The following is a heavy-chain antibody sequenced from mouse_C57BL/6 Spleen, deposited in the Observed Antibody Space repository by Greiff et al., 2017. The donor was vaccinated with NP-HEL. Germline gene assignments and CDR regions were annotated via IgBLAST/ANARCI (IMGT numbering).Heavy chain of an antibody. J-gene: IGHJ2*01. V-gene: IGHV5-16*01. CDR1: GFTFSDYY. Sequence: EVKLVESEGGLVQPGSSMKLSCTASGFTFSDYYMAWVRQVPEKGLEWVANINYDGSSTYYLDSLKSRFIISRDNAKNILYLQMSSLKSEDTATYYCARGNSNYDYWGKGTTLTVSS. D-gene: IGHD2-5*01. CDR2: INYDGSST. CDR3: ARGNSNYDY.